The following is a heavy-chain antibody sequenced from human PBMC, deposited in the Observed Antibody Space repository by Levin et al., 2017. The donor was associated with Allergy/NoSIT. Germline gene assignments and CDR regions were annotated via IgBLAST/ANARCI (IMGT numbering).Heavy chain of an antibody. J-gene: IGHJ4*02. CDR1: GFTFSSYW. D-gene: IGHD3-22*01. Sequence: GESLKISCAASGFTFSSYWMSWVRQAPGKGLEWVANIKQDGSEKYYVDSVKGRFTISRDNAKNSLYLQMNSLRAEDTAVYYCARDTYYYDSSGYDYWGQGTLVTVSS. V-gene: IGHV3-7*01. CDR3: ARDTYYYDSSGYDY. CDR2: IKQDGSEK.